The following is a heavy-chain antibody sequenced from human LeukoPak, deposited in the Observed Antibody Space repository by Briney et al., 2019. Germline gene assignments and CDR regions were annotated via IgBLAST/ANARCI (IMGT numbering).Heavy chain of an antibody. CDR1: GGSISSSSYY. CDR3: ARLEGVIVVVPAAIDY. V-gene: IGHV4-39*01. J-gene: IGHJ4*02. CDR2: IYYSGST. D-gene: IGHD2-2*01. Sequence: SETLSLTCTVSGGSISSSSYYWGWIRQPPGKGLEWIGSIYYSGSTYYNPSLKSRVTISVDTSKNQFSLKLTSVTAADTAVYYCARLEGVIVVVPAAIDYWGQGTLVTVSS.